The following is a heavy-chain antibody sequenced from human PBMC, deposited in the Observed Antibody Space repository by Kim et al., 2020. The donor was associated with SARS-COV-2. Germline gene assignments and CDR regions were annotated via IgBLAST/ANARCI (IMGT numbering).Heavy chain of an antibody. V-gene: IGHV3-53*04. D-gene: IGHD1-20*01. J-gene: IGHJ4*02. CDR1: GFNVDTNY. CDR3: ARNLVTGHDDF. CDR2: IDTDGTT. Sequence: GSLRLSCTASGFNVDTNYMTWVRQAPGKGLDWVSLIDTDGTTYYADSVKGRFTISRHNSKNTVYLQMNSLRAEDTAVYFCARNLVTGHDDFWGQGTLVT.